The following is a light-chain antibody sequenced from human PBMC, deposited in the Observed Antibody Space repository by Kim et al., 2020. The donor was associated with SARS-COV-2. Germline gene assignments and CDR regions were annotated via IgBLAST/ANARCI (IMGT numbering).Light chain of an antibody. J-gene: IGKJ4*01. CDR2: GAS. V-gene: IGKV3-20*01. CDR1: QSVSSNY. CDR3: HQYGSSPLT. Sequence: ENVLTQSPGTLSLSPGERATLSCRASQSVSSNYLGWYQQKGGQAPRLLIYGASNRATGIPDRFSASGSGTDFSLTISRLEPEDFAVYYCHQYGSSPLTFGGGTKVDIK.